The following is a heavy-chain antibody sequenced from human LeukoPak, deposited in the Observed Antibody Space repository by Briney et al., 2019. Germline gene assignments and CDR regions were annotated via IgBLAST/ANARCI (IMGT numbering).Heavy chain of an antibody. CDR1: GFTFRTYS. CDR3: ARDLSSSSTAYFQH. Sequence: GGSLRLSCAASGFTFRTYSMNWVRQAPGKGLEWVSSISSSSTYTYYADSVKGRFTISRDNAKNSLYLQMNSLRADDTAVYYCARDLSSSSTAYFQHWGQGTLVTVSS. CDR2: ISSSSTYT. V-gene: IGHV3-21*01. J-gene: IGHJ1*01. D-gene: IGHD6-6*01.